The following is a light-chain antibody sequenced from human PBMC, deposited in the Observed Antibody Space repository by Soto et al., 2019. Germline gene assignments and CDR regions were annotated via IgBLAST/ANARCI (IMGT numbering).Light chain of an antibody. J-gene: IGKJ1*01. CDR2: GAX. V-gene: IGKV3-20*01. Sequence: IVLTQSPDTLSLSPGERATLSCRASQSVSSNYLAWYQQKPGQAPRLLIXGAXTRASGIPDRFSGSGSGTDFTLTISRLEPEDSAVYYCQQHGSSPTWPSGHGTTGDI. CDR3: QQHGSSPTWP. CDR1: QSVSSNY.